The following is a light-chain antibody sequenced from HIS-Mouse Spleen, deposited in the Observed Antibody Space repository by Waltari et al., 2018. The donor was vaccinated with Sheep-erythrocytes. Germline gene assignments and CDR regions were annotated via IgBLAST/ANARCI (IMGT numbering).Light chain of an antibody. V-gene: IGLV3-10*01. J-gene: IGLJ2*01. CDR1: ALPQKY. CDR2: EDS. Sequence: YELTQPPSVSVSPGQTARITCSGDALPQKYAYWYQQKSGQAPVLVIYEDSKRPSGIPERFSGSSSGTMATLTISGAQVEDEADYYCYSTDSSGNHRVFGGGTKLTVL. CDR3: YSTDSSGNHRV.